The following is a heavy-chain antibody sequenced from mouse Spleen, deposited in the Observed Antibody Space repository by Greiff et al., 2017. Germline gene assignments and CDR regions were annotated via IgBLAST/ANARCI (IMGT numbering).Heavy chain of an antibody. Sequence: VQLKQSGAELVRPGASVKLSCTASGFNFKDDYMHWVKQRPEQGLEWIGWIDPENGDTEYASKFQGKATITADTSSNTAYLQLSSLTSEDTAVYYCTPIYYGNYGFAYWGQGTLVTVSA. CDR3: TPIYYGNYGFAY. V-gene: IGHV14-4*01. CDR2: IDPENGDT. D-gene: IGHD2-1*01. J-gene: IGHJ3*01. CDR1: GFNFKDDY.